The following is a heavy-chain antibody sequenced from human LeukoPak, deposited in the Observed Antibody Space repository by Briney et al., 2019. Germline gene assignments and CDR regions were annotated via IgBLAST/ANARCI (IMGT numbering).Heavy chain of an antibody. CDR3: ARDAHGAGSYYTYGMDV. J-gene: IGHJ6*04. CDR1: GYHFTSYW. CDR2: IYPGESDT. V-gene: IGHV5-51*01. Sequence: GESLKISRKGSGYHFTSYWIDWVRPMSGKGLEWMGSIYPGESDTRYSPPLQGQVTISADKSISTAYLQWRSLKASDTAMYYCARDAHGAGSYYTYGMDVWGKGTTVTVSS. D-gene: IGHD3-10*01.